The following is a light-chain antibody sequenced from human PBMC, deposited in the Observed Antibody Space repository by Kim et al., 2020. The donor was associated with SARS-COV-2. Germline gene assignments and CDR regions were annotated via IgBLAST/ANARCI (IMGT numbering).Light chain of an antibody. CDR2: EDT. V-gene: IGLV2-8*01. J-gene: IGLJ3*02. Sequence: QSALTQPPSASGSPGQSVTISCTGTSNDIGGYNYVSWYQHHPGKVPKLIIYEDTKRPSGVPDRFSASKSGNSASLTVSGLQAEDEADYYCYSYTGSAWVFGGGTQLTVL. CDR3: YSYTGSAWV. CDR1: SNDIGGYNY.